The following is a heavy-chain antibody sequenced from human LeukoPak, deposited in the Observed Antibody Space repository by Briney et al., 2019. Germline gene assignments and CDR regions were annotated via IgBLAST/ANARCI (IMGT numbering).Heavy chain of an antibody. V-gene: IGHV3-30*18. J-gene: IGHJ6*03. CDR3: AQDLIRATGNGGYYMDV. CDR1: GFTFRTYG. CDR2: MSYYGTNK. Sequence: GRSLRLSCEASGFTFRTYGKHWVRQAPGKGPEWVALMSYYGTNKNYTDSVEGLFTIPRDNSKNQLYLKMNSLRTDDPAVYYCAQDLIRATGNGGYYMDVWGKGTTVIVSS. D-gene: IGHD5-12*01.